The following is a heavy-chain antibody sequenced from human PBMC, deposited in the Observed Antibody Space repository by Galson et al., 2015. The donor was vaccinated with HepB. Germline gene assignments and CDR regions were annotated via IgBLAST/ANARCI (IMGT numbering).Heavy chain of an antibody. CDR2: IKSKTDGETT. Sequence: SLRLSCAASGFTFSNAWMTWFRQAPGKGLEWVGRIKSKTDGETTDYAAPVKDRFTISRDDSENILFLQMNSLTIEDTAVYYCATGLRWVLTTGNHWGQGTLVTVSS. CDR1: GFTFSNAW. V-gene: IGHV3-15*01. D-gene: IGHD4/OR15-4a*01. CDR3: ATGLRWVLTTGNH. J-gene: IGHJ5*02.